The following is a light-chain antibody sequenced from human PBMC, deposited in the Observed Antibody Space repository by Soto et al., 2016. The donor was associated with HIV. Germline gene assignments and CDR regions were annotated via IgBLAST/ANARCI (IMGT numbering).Light chain of an antibody. CDR3: QHLNSFLPWT. J-gene: IGKJ1*01. Sequence: DIQLTQSPSFVSASVGDRVTITCRASQGMSSYLAWYQQKPGKAPELLIYAASTLHSGVPSRFSGSGSGTEFTLTISSLHPEDFAIYYCQHLNSFLPWTFGQGTKVEIK. V-gene: IGKV1-9*01. CDR2: AAS. CDR1: QGMSSY.